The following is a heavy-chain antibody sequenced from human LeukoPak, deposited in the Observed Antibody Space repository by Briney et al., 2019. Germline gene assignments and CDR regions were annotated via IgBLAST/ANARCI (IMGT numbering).Heavy chain of an antibody. CDR1: GGSFSGYY. V-gene: IGHV4-34*01. D-gene: IGHD6-6*01. J-gene: IGHJ4*02. CDR2: INHSGST. CDR3: ARGVSSHFDY. Sequence: LETLSLTCAVYGGSFSGYYWSWIRQPPGKGLEWIGEINHSGSTNYNPSLKSRVTISVDTSKNQFSLKLSSVTAADTAVYYCARGVSSHFDYWGQGTLVTVSS.